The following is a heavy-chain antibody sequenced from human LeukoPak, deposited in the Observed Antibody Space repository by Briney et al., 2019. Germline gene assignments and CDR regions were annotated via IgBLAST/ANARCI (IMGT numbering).Heavy chain of an antibody. CDR2: ISGSGGST. V-gene: IGHV3-23*01. CDR1: GFTFSSYA. D-gene: IGHD1-26*01. J-gene: IGHJ6*02. CDR3: AKRGDSGSYHYYYYGMDV. Sequence: GGSLRLSCAASGFTFSSYAMSWVRQPPGKGLEWVSAISGSGGSTYYADSVKGRFTISRDNSKNTLYLQMNSLRAEDTAVYYCAKRGDSGSYHYYYYGMDVWGQGTTVTVSS.